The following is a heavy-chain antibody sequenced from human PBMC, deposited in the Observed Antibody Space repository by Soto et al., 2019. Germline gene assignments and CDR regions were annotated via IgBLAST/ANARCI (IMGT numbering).Heavy chain of an antibody. CDR3: AILHNYPSALAV. Sequence: EVQLVESGGSLVQPGGSLRLSCAASGFTFSSYAMHWVRQAPGKGLEYVSAISSNGGSIYYGNSVKGRFTISRDNSTNTLYLQMGSLRAEDMAVYYCAILHNYPSALAVWGQGTTVTVSS. CDR2: ISSNGGSI. D-gene: IGHD1-1*01. J-gene: IGHJ6*02. V-gene: IGHV3-64*01. CDR1: GFTFSSYA.